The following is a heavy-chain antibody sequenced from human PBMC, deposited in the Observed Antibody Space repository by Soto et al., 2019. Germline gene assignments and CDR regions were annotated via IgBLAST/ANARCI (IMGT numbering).Heavy chain of an antibody. J-gene: IGHJ3*02. V-gene: IGHV3-30*18. CDR3: ANPSGYYFGMGSHDEASDM. Sequence: GGSLRLSCAASGFMFSGFGMHWVRQAPGKGLQWVAGISKDGSKKYYADSVKGRYTISRDNSKKTLFLQMDSLRPEDTAVYFCANPSGYYFGMGSHDEASDMWGQGTLVTVSS. D-gene: IGHD3-9*01. CDR1: GFMFSGFG. CDR2: ISKDGSKK.